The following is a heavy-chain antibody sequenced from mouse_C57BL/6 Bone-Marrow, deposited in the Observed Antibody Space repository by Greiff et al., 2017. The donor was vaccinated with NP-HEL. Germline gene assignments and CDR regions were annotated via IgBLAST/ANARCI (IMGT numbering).Heavy chain of an antibody. V-gene: IGHV14-4*01. CDR2: IDPENGDT. J-gene: IGHJ3*01. CDR3: TTFYYGSSWDAY. Sequence: VQLQQSGAELVRPGASVKLSCTASGFNIKDDYMHWVKQRPEQGLEWIGWIDPENGDTEYASKFQGKATITADTSSNTAYLQLSSLTSEDTAVYSCTTFYYGSSWDAYWGQGTLVTVSA. D-gene: IGHD1-1*01. CDR1: GFNIKDDY.